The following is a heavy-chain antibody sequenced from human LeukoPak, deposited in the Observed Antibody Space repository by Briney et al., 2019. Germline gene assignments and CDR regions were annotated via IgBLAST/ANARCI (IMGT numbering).Heavy chain of an antibody. V-gene: IGHV3-21*01. CDR1: GFTFSSYS. Sequence: GGSLRLSCAASGFTFSSYSMNWVRQAPGKGLEWVSSISSSSSYIYYADSVKGRFTISRDNAKNSLYLQMNSLRAEDTAVYYCARTRITMVRGVPGDYYYYYYYMDVWGKGTTVTVSS. D-gene: IGHD3-10*01. J-gene: IGHJ6*03. CDR3: ARTRITMVRGVPGDYYYYYYYMDV. CDR2: ISSSSSYI.